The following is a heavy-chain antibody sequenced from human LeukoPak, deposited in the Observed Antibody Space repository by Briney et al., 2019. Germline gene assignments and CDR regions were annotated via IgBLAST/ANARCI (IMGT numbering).Heavy chain of an antibody. CDR2: INGDGTST. D-gene: IGHD3-22*01. CDR3: GRSQWLPYDAIDI. V-gene: IGHV3-74*01. Sequence: GGSLRLSCAASGFTFSSYWMHWVRQAPGKGLVWVSRINGDGTSTDYADSVKGRFSISRDNAKNTLYLQMNSLRAEDTAVYYCGRSQWLPYDAIDIWGQGTMVTVSS. CDR1: GFTFSSYW. J-gene: IGHJ3*02.